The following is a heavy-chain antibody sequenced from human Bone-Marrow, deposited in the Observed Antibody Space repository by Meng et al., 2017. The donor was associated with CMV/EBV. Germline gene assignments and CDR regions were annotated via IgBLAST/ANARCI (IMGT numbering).Heavy chain of an antibody. CDR1: GYTFTSYG. V-gene: IGHV1-18*01. J-gene: IGHJ4*02. Sequence: ASVKVSCKASGYTFTSYGISWVRQAPGQGLEWMGWISAYNANTNYAQKLQGRVTMTTDTSTSTAYMDLRSLRSDDTAVYYCARDLSALSRQRLDYWGQGTRVTVSS. CDR2: ISAYNANT. D-gene: IGHD1-1*01. CDR3: ARDLSALSRQRLDY.